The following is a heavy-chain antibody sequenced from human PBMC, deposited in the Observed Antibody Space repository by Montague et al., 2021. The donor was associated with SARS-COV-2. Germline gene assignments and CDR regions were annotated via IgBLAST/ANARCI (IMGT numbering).Heavy chain of an antibody. CDR2: IYSGGSST. Sequence: SLRLSCAASGFTFSSYAMSWVRQAPGKGLEWVSVIYSGGSSTYYADSVKGRFTISRDNSKNTLYLQMNSLRAEDTAVYYCARTWLVFDYWGQGTLVTVSS. CDR1: GFTFSSYA. V-gene: IGHV3-23*03. D-gene: IGHD6-19*01. CDR3: ARTWLVFDY. J-gene: IGHJ4*02.